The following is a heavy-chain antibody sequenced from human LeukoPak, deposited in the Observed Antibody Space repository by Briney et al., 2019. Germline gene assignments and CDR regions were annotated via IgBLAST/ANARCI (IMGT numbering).Heavy chain of an antibody. CDR1: GGSISTGGYY. J-gene: IGHJ4*02. Sequence: SQTLSLTCTVSGGSISTGGYYWSWIRQHPGKGLEYIGYIYYRGSTYYGPSLKSRLTISLDTPNNQFSLKLRSVTAADTAVYYCARATDYGDSYYFDHWGQGTLVTVSS. CDR3: ARATDYGDSYYFDH. V-gene: IGHV4-31*03. D-gene: IGHD4/OR15-4a*01. CDR2: IYYRGST.